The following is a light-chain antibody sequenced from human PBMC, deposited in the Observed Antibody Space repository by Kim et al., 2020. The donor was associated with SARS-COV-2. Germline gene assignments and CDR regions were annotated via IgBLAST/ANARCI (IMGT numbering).Light chain of an antibody. V-gene: IGLV2-14*03. CDR2: DVS. CDR1: NSDVGGYNY. CDR3: SSYTSSSTGV. J-gene: IGLJ1*01. Sequence: GQSITISCIGTNSDVGGYNYVSWYQQHPGKAPKLRIYDVSIRPSGVSNRFSGSKSGNTASLTISGLQAEDEADYYCSSYTSSSTGVFGTGTKVTVL.